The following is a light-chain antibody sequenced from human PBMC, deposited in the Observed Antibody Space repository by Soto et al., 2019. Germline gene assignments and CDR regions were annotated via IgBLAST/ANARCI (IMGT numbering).Light chain of an antibody. CDR1: QSINSNY. CDR3: QQYASSPT. V-gene: IGKV3D-20*01. J-gene: IGKJ5*01. Sequence: EIVMTQSPATLSLSPGERATLSCGDCQSINSNYLAWYQQKPGLAPRLVIYDTARRAPGIPDRLTGTGSGTDFTLTISRLEPADSAIYYCQQYASSPTFGQGTRLEIK. CDR2: DTA.